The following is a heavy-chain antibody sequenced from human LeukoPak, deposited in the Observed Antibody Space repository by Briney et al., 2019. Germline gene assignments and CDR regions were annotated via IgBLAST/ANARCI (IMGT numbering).Heavy chain of an antibody. CDR2: IKYDGSEK. CDR1: GFIISSFW. J-gene: IGHJ4*02. CDR3: ARRNAMSD. Sequence: GGSLRLSCAASGFIISSFWMSWVRQAPEKGLEWVTNIKYDGSEKYYVDSVKGRFTISRDSAKNSLYLRMNSLRADDTAVYFCARRNAMSDWGQGTLVTVSS. V-gene: IGHV3-7*03. D-gene: IGHD2-2*01.